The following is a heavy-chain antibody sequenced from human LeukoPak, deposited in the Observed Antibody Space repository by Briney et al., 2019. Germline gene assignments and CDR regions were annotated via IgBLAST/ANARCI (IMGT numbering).Heavy chain of an antibody. D-gene: IGHD3-10*01. CDR1: GFSFSIYS. Sequence: GGSLRLSCAASGFSFSIYSMNWVRQTPGKGLEWVSSVSSSSGYIYYADSVKGRFTISRDNSKASLYLQLASLRAEDTAVYYCARAYYGSGTSHFASWGQGTLVTVSS. CDR3: ARAYYGSGTSHFAS. V-gene: IGHV3-21*06. CDR2: VSSSSGYI. J-gene: IGHJ4*02.